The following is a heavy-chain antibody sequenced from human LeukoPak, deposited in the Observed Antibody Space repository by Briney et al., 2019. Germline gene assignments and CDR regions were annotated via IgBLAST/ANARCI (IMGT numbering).Heavy chain of an antibody. CDR3: ARGKLGMEAFDI. V-gene: IGHV4-34*01. D-gene: IGHD7-27*01. CDR1: GGSMSSFY. J-gene: IGHJ3*02. Sequence: SETLSLTCTVSGGSMSSFYWSWIRQPPGKGLEWIGEINHSGSTNYNPSLKSRVTISVDTSKNQFSLKLSSVTAADTAVYYCARGKLGMEAFDIWGQGTMVTVSS. CDR2: INHSGST.